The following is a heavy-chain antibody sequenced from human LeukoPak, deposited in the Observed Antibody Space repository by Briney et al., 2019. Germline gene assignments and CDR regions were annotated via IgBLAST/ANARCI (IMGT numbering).Heavy chain of an antibody. CDR3: ARVRSSSSDDVSTFDY. J-gene: IGHJ4*02. CDR2: INPNSGGT. D-gene: IGHD6-6*01. V-gene: IGHV1-2*02. Sequence: ASVKVSCKASGYTFTGYYMHWVRQAPGQGLEWMGWINPNSGGTNYAQKFQGRVTMTRDTSISTAYMELSRLRSDDTAVYYCARVRSSSSDDVSTFDYWGQGTLVTVSS. CDR1: GYTFTGYY.